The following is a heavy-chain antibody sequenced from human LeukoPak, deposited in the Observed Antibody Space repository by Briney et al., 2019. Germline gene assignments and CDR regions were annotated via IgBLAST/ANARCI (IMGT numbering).Heavy chain of an antibody. D-gene: IGHD3-10*01. CDR3: ARDTKGHYYGSGSYYNPSYFDY. V-gene: IGHV4-39*07. CDR1: GGSISSSSYY. Sequence: PSETLSLTCTVSGGSISSSSYYWGWIRQPPGKGLEWIGSIYYSGSTYYNPSLKSRVTISVDTSKNQFSLKLSSVTAADTAVYYCARDTKGHYYGSGSYYNPSYFDYWGQGTLVTVSS. CDR2: IYYSGST. J-gene: IGHJ4*02.